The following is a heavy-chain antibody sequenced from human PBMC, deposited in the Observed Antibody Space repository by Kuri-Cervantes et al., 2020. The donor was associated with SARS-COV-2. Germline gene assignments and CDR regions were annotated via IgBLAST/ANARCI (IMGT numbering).Heavy chain of an antibody. Sequence: GESLKISCAASEFTFSNFAMTWVRKAPGKGLEGVAVIPYDGSNKYYADSVQGRFTISRDNSKNTLYLQMNSLRAEDTAVYYCARENQYIVLVTAIPHYAFDIWGPGTMVTVSS. CDR3: ARENQYIVLVTAIPHYAFDI. CDR2: IPYDGSNK. CDR1: EFTFSNFA. D-gene: IGHD2-21*02. V-gene: IGHV3-30-3*01. J-gene: IGHJ3*02.